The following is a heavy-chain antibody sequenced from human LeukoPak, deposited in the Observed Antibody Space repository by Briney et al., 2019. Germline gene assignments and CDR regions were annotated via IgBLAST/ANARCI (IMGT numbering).Heavy chain of an antibody. V-gene: IGHV3-7*01. CDR3: ARAPHVGGSSWFPYYFDY. J-gene: IGHJ4*02. Sequence: PGGSLRLSCAASGFTFSRYWMSWVRQAPGKGLERVANIKQDGSEKYYVDSVKGRFTISRDNAKNSLYLQMNSLRAEDTAVYYCARAPHVGGSSWFPYYFDYWGQGTLVTVSS. D-gene: IGHD6-13*01. CDR1: GFTFSRYW. CDR2: IKQDGSEK.